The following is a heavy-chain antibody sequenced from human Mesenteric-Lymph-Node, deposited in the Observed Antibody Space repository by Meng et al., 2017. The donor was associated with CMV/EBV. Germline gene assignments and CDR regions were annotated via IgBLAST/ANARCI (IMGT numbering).Heavy chain of an antibody. D-gene: IGHD6-13*01. CDR1: GFTFSSYS. CDR2: ISSSSSYI. J-gene: IGHJ6*02. V-gene: IGHV3-21*01. Sequence: GESLKISCAASGFTFSSYSMNGVRQAPGKGLEWVSSISSSSSYIYYADSVKGRFTISRDNAKNSLYLQMNSLRAEDTAVYYCARAGSWYRDYYYYGMDVWGQGTTVTVSS. CDR3: ARAGSWYRDYYYYGMDV.